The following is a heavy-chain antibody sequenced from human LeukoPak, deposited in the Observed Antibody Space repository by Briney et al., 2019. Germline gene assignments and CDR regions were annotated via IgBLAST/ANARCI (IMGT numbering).Heavy chain of an antibody. J-gene: IGHJ4*02. V-gene: IGHV4-59*01. CDR3: ARGIAVDY. D-gene: IGHD6-19*01. Sequence: SETLSLTGTVSGGSSSSYYWSWIRQPPGKGLEWIGYIYYSGSTNYNPSLKSRVTISVDTSKNQFSLKLSSVTAADTAVYYCARGIAVDYWGQGTLVTVSS. CDR1: GGSSSSYY. CDR2: IYYSGST.